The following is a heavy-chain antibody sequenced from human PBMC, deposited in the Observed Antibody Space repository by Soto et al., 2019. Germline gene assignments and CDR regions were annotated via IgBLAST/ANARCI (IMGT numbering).Heavy chain of an antibody. CDR1: GGSISSSNW. V-gene: IGHV4-4*02. D-gene: IGHD6-13*01. J-gene: IGHJ6*02. CDR3: ARVGYSSSWNYYGMDV. Sequence: QVQLQESGPGLVKPSGALSLTCAVSGGSISSSNWWSWVRQPPGKGLEWIGEIYHSGSTNYNPSLKSRVTISVDKSKNPFSLKLSSVTAADTAVYYCARVGYSSSWNYYGMDVWGQGTTVTVSS. CDR2: IYHSGST.